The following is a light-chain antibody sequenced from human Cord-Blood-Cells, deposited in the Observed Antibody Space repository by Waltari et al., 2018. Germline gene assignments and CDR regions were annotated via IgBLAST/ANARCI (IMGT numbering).Light chain of an antibody. CDR2: KAS. CDR3: QQYNSYSYT. J-gene: IGKJ2*01. Sequence: DIQMTQSPSTLSVSVGDTVTITCRASQSISSWLAWYQEKSGKAPKLLIYKASSLESGVPSRFSGSGSGTEFTLTISSLQPDDFATYYCQQYNSYSYTFGQGTKLEIK. V-gene: IGKV1-5*03. CDR1: QSISSW.